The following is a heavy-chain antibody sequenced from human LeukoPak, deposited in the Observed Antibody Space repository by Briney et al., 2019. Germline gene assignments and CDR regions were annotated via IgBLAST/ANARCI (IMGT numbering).Heavy chain of an antibody. CDR2: IYYSGST. CDR3: ARGVDSSGYSSYYFDY. D-gene: IGHD3-22*01. CDR1: GGSIISGGYY. J-gene: IGHJ4*02. V-gene: IGHV4-31*03. Sequence: SETLSLTCTVSGGSIISGGYYWSWIRQHPGKGLEWIGYIYYSGSTYYNPSLKSRVTISVDTSKNQFSLKLSSVTAADTAVYYCARGVDSSGYSSYYFDYWGQGTLVTVSS.